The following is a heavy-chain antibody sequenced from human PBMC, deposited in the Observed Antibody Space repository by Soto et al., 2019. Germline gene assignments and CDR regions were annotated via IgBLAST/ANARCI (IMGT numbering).Heavy chain of an antibody. Sequence: GGSLRLSCAASGFTFSSYSMNWVRQAPGKGLEWVSYISSSSSTIYYADSVKGRFTISRDNAKNSLYLQMNSLRAEDTAVYYCARDPPRVRSSIAAAREGDYWGQGTLVTVSS. CDR3: ARDPPRVRSSIAAAREGDY. V-gene: IGHV3-48*01. D-gene: IGHD6-13*01. J-gene: IGHJ4*02. CDR1: GFTFSSYS. CDR2: ISSSSSTI.